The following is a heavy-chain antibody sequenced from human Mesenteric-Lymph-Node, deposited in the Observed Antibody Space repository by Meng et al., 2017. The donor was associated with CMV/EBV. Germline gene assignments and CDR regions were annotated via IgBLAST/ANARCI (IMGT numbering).Heavy chain of an antibody. V-gene: IGHV3-74*01. Sequence: GGSLRLSCAASGFTFSSYWMHWVRQAPGKGLVWVSRIKSDGSSTSYADSVKGRFTISRDNAKNTLYLQTNSLRAEDTAVYYCARFYGSGDHGNYWGQGTLVTVSS. CDR1: GFTFSSYW. CDR2: IKSDGSST. J-gene: IGHJ4*02. CDR3: ARFYGSGDHGNY. D-gene: IGHD3-10*01.